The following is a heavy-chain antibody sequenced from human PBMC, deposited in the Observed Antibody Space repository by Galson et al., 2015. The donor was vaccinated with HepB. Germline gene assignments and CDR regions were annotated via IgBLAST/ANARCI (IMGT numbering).Heavy chain of an antibody. V-gene: IGHV3-48*01. D-gene: IGHD6-19*01. CDR2: ISSSSSTI. CDR3: ARGASNGWYPGFDY. Sequence: SLRLSCAASGFTFSSYSMNWVRQAPGKGLEWVSYISSSSSTIYHADSVKGRFTISRDNAKNSLYLQMNSLRAEDTAVYYCARGASNGWYPGFDYWGQGTLVTVSS. J-gene: IGHJ4*02. CDR1: GFTFSSYS.